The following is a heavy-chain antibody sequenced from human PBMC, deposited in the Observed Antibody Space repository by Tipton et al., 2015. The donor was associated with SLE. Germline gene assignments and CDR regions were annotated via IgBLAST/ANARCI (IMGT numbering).Heavy chain of an antibody. D-gene: IGHD2-15*01. CDR1: NGSISGYY. Sequence: TLSLTCTVYNGSISGYYWSWIRQSPEKGLEWIGESNHSGTTNSNPSLKSRVTISVDTSQNQFSLKLSSVTAADTAVYYCARHGDGSGRLLGDQWGQGTRVTVSS. CDR3: ARHGDGSGRLLGDQ. CDR2: SNHSGTT. V-gene: IGHV4-34*01. J-gene: IGHJ4*02.